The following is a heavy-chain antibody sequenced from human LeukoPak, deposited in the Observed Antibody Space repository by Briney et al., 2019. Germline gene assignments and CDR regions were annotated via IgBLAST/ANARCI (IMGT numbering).Heavy chain of an antibody. J-gene: IGHJ4*02. Sequence: PGGSLRLSCAASGFTFSNYWMTWVRQAPGKGLEWVANINQDGSDKYYVDSVKGRFSISRDNTKNSLFLQMNSLRAEDTAVYYCVVTRTRGEHWGQGTLVTVSS. D-gene: IGHD2-21*01. CDR1: GFTFSNYW. CDR3: VVTRTRGEH. V-gene: IGHV3-7*03. CDR2: INQDGSDK.